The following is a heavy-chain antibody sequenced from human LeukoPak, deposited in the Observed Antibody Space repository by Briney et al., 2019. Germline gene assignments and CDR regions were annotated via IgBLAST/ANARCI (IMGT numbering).Heavy chain of an antibody. CDR3: ARANPVYGDFDY. Sequence: GGSLRLSCAISGLTVNDNYMSWVRQAPGKGLEWVSLIFPDGPTYYADFVQGRFSISRDMSRNTLFLDMSSLRAEDTAVFFCARANPVYGDFDYWGQGTLVTVSS. CDR2: IFPDGPT. CDR1: GLTVNDNY. D-gene: IGHD4-17*01. J-gene: IGHJ4*02. V-gene: IGHV3-53*01.